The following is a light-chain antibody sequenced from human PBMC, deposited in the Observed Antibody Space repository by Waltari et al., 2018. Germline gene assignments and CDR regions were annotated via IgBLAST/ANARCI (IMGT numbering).Light chain of an antibody. Sequence: EVVLTQSPPTLSLSPGQIARLSSSASQSVSRKLAWYQQKAGQAPRLLIYEASTRATGIPARFSGSGSGTDFTLSISSLEPEDFAVYYCQHRTSWHPFGQGTKLEIK. CDR2: EAS. CDR1: QSVSRK. CDR3: QHRTSWHP. V-gene: IGKV3-11*01. J-gene: IGKJ2*01.